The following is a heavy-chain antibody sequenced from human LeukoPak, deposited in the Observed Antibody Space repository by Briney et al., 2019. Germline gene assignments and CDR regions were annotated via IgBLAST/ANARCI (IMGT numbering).Heavy chain of an antibody. V-gene: IGHV1-2*02. J-gene: IGHJ3*02. Sequence: GASVKVSCKASGYRFSDYYIHWVRQAPGQGLEWMGWINPNSRGTNYAQQFQGRVTMTGDTSITTAYMELTRLTSDDTAVYYCARGDFDTSDIWGHGTMVTVSS. CDR3: ARGDFDTSDI. CDR1: GYRFSDYY. CDR2: INPNSRGT. D-gene: IGHD3/OR15-3a*01.